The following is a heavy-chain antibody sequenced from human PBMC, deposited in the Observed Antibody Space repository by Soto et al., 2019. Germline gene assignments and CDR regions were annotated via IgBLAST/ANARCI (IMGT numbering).Heavy chain of an antibody. Sequence: GGSLRLSCTASGFTLQNYAMAWVRQAPGKGLDWVSTLIGGHYGTAYSYSVKGRFTVSRDNSKNCLYLQMNSLGVEDTAMYFCAKGKSTGDIDWFDPWGQGSLVTAPQ. J-gene: IGHJ5*02. D-gene: IGHD3-10*01. CDR1: GFTLQNYA. CDR2: LIGGHYGT. CDR3: AKGKSTGDIDWFDP. V-gene: IGHV3-23*01.